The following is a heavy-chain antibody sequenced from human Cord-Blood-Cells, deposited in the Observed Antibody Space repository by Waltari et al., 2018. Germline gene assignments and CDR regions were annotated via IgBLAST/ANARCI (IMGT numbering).Heavy chain of an antibody. J-gene: IGHJ4*02. CDR3: ATLYYVDY. V-gene: IGHV4-34*01. CDR1: GGSFSGYY. Sequence: QVQLQQWGAGLLKPSETLSLTCAVYGGSFSGYYWSWIRHPPGKGLEWIGEINHSGSTNYNPSLKSRVTISVDTSKNQFSLKLSSVTAADTAVYYCATLYYVDYWGQGTLVTVSS. CDR2: INHSGST.